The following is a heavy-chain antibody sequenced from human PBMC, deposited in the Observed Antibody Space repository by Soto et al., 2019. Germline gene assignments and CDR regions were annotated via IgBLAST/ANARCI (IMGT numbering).Heavy chain of an antibody. Sequence: ASVKVSCKASGYTFTSYGLSWVRQAPGQGLDWMGWISAYNGNTKYAEHLQGRVTMPRDTSTSTAYMELGSLRADDTAVYCCASEREYSSSGSCLVYWGQGTLVTVSS. CDR3: ASEREYSSSGSCLVY. J-gene: IGHJ4*02. CDR1: GYTFTSYG. CDR2: ISAYNGNT. V-gene: IGHV1-18*01. D-gene: IGHD3-10*01.